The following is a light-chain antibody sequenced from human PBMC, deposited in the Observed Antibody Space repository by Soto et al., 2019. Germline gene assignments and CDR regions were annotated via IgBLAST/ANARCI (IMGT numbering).Light chain of an antibody. CDR1: QTVNNN. Sequence: EIVMTQSPATLSVSPGERATLSCRASQTVNNNLAWYQQKPGHAPRLLIYGASARATGIPARFSGSGSGTEFTLTISSLQSEDFAVYYCQQYSNWPLTFGGGTKVEIK. V-gene: IGKV3-15*01. CDR2: GAS. CDR3: QQYSNWPLT. J-gene: IGKJ4*01.